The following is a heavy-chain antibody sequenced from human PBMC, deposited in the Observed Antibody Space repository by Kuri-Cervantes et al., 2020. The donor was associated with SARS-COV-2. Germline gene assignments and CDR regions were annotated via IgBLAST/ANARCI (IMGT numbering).Heavy chain of an antibody. Sequence: SLKISCAASGFTFSSYEMNWVRQTPGKGLEWVSGITWNSNNIGYADSVKGRFTVSRDNARNSLYLQMNSLRAEDTAVYYCAKLTPTTTSRWLDPWGQGTLVTVSS. CDR2: ITWNSNNI. D-gene: IGHD5-12*01. CDR1: GFTFSSYE. V-gene: IGHV3-9*01. CDR3: AKLTPTTTSRWLDP. J-gene: IGHJ5*02.